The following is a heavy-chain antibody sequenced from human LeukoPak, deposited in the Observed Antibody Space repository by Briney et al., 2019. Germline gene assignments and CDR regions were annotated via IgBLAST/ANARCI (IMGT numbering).Heavy chain of an antibody. D-gene: IGHD3-3*01. CDR1: GGSISSSSYY. Sequence: SETLFLTCTGSGGSISSSSYYWGWIRQPPGKGLEWIGSIYYSGSTYYNPSLKSRVTISVDTSKNQFSLKLSSVTAADTAVYYCARHGLRTIFGVVNYFDYWGQGTLVTVSS. J-gene: IGHJ4*02. V-gene: IGHV4-39*01. CDR3: ARHGLRTIFGVVNYFDY. CDR2: IYYSGST.